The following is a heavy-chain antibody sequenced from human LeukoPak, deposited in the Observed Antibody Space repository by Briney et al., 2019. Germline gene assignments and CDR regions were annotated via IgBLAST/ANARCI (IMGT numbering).Heavy chain of an antibody. CDR3: ATSRVFDY. CDR2: ISYDGSNK. V-gene: IGHV3-30*03. J-gene: IGHJ4*02. CDR1: GFTFSSYG. Sequence: GGSLRLSCAASGFTFSSYGMHWVRQAPGRGLEWVAVISYDGSNKYYADSVKGRFTISRDNAKKTLYLEMNSLRMEDTAIYYCATSRVFDYWGQGTLVTVSS.